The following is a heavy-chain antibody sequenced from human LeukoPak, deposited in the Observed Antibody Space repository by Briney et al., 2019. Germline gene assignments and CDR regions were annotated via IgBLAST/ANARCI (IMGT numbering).Heavy chain of an antibody. J-gene: IGHJ4*02. V-gene: IGHV3-48*03. D-gene: IGHD6-19*01. CDR2: ISGSDTST. CDR1: GFSFSVYE. CDR3: TTLTVASNFDY. Sequence: GGCLRLSCAASGFSFSVYEMHWVRQAPGRGLEWIADISGSDTSTYYADSVKGRFTISRDNAKNSLYLQMNRLRVEDTAVYYCTTLTVASNFDYWGQGTLVTVSS.